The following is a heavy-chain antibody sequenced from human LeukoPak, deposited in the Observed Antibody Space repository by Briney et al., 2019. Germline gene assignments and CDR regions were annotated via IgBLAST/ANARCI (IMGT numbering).Heavy chain of an antibody. V-gene: IGHV3-23*01. CDR2: ISGSGGST. CDR3: ARGPSGGNGFSY. Sequence: GGSLRLSCAASGFTFSSYAMSWVRQAPGKGLEWVSAISGSGGSTYYADSVKGRFTISRDNAKNSLYLQMNSLRAVDTAVYYCARGPSGGNGFSYWGLGTLVAVSS. CDR1: GFTFSSYA. J-gene: IGHJ4*02. D-gene: IGHD2-15*01.